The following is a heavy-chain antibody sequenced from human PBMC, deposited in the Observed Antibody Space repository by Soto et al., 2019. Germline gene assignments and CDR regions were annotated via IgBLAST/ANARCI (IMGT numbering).Heavy chain of an antibody. D-gene: IGHD6-6*01. V-gene: IGHV1-46*01. CDR3: ARGRRPAARPAPGWFDP. CDR1: GYTFTSYY. J-gene: IGHJ5*02. CDR2: INPSGGST. Sequence: GASVKVSCKASGYTFTSYYMHWVRQAPGQGLEWMGIINPSGGSTSYAQKFQGRVTMTRDTSTSTVYMELSSLRSEDTAVYYCARGRRPAARPAPGWFDPWGQGTLVTVSS.